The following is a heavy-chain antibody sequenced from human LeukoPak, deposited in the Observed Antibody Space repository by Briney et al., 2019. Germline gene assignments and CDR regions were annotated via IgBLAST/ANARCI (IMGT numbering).Heavy chain of an antibody. CDR1: GGSISSSSYY. CDR3: ASVKYSSSWYYFDY. V-gene: IGHV4-39*01. J-gene: IGHJ4*02. D-gene: IGHD6-13*01. Sequence: SETLSLTCTVSGGSISSSSYYWGWIRQPPGKGLDWIGSIYYSGSTYYNPSLKSRVTISVDTSKNQFSLKLSSVTAADTAVYYCASVKYSSSWYYFDYWGQGTLVTVSS. CDR2: IYYSGST.